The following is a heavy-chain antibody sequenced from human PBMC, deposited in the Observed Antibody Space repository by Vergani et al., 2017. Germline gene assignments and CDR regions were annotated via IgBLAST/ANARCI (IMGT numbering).Heavy chain of an antibody. V-gene: IGHV4-61*02. D-gene: IGHD4-11*01. CDR2: IHTSGST. CDR3: ARVNTETNGHLYYYYYMDV. J-gene: IGHJ6*03. CDR1: GGSINSHNYY. Sequence: QVQLQESGPGLVKPSQTLSLTCTVSGGSINSHNYYWSWIRQPAGKGLEWIGRIHTSGSTNYNPSLKSRVTMSVDKSRNQFSLTLNSVTATDTAIYFCARVNTETNGHLYYYYYMDVWGQGTAVTVS.